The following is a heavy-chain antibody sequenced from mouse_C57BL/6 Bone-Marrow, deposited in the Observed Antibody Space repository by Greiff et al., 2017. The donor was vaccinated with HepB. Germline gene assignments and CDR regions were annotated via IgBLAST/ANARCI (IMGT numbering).Heavy chain of an antibody. J-gene: IGHJ1*03. CDR1: GYTFTSYW. V-gene: IGHV1-50*01. D-gene: IGHD2-3*01. Sequence: VKLQQPGAELVKPGASVKLSCKASGYTFTSYWMQWVKQRPGQGLEWIGEIDPTDSYTNYNQKFKGKATLTVDTSSSTAYMQLSSLTSEDSAVYYCARTIYDGYWVWGTGTTVTVSS. CDR2: IDPTDSYT. CDR3: ARTIYDGYWV.